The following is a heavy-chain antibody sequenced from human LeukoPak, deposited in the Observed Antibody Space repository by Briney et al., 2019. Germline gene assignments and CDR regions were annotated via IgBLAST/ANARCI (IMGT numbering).Heavy chain of an antibody. Sequence: GASVKVSCKASGYTFTSYYMHWVRQAPGQGLEWMGIINPSGGSTSYAQKFQGRVTMTRDTSTSIVYMELSSLRSEDTAVYYCARDEIGLAAAGDWGQGTLVTVSS. J-gene: IGHJ4*02. V-gene: IGHV1-46*01. CDR3: ARDEIGLAAAGD. CDR1: GYTFTSYY. D-gene: IGHD6-13*01. CDR2: INPSGGST.